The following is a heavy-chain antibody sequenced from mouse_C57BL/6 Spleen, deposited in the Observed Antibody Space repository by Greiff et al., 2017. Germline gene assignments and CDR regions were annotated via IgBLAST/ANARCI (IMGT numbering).Heavy chain of an antibody. CDR3: ARDYGSSVDY. CDR1: GYSFTSYY. CDR2: IYPGSGNT. Sequence: VKLVESGPELVKPGASVKISCKASGYSFTSYYIHWVKQRPGQGLEWIGWIYPGSGNTKYNEKFKGKATLTADTSSSTAYMQLSSLTSEDSAVYYCARDYGSSVDYWGQGTTLTVSS. J-gene: IGHJ2*01. D-gene: IGHD1-1*01. V-gene: IGHV1-66*01.